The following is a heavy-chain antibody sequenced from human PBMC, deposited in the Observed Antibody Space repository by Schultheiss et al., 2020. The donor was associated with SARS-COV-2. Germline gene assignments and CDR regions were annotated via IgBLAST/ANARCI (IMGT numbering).Heavy chain of an antibody. V-gene: IGHV3-9*01. CDR3: ARDGGSGRVFDY. CDR2: ISWNSGSI. CDR1: GFTFDDYA. D-gene: IGHD3-10*01. J-gene: IGHJ4*02. Sequence: SLRLSCAASGFTFDDYAMHWVRQAPGKGLEWVSGISWNSGSIGYADSVKGRFTISRDNSKNTLYLQMNSLRAEDTAVYYCARDGGSGRVFDYWGQGTLVTVSS.